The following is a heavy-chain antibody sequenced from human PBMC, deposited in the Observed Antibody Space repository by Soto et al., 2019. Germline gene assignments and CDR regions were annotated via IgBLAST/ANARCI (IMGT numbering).Heavy chain of an antibody. CDR1: GGSISSGGYY. CDR3: ARGPSSSWFDY. Sequence: PSETLSLTCPVSGGSISSGGYYWSWIRQHPGKGLEWIGYIYYSGSTYYNPSLKSRVTISVDTSKNQFSLKLSSVTAADTAVYYCARGPSSSWFDYWGQGTLVTVSS. CDR2: IYYSGST. V-gene: IGHV4-31*03. D-gene: IGHD6-13*01. J-gene: IGHJ4*02.